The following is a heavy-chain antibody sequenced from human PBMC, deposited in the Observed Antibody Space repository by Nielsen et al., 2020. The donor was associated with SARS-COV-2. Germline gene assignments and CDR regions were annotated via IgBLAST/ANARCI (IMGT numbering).Heavy chain of an antibody. J-gene: IGHJ6*02. CDR3: AKEGLRYFDWSYGMDV. D-gene: IGHD3-9*01. CDR2: ISYDGSNK. V-gene: IGHV3-30*18. Sequence: GESLKISCAASGFTFSSYGMHWVRQAPGKGLEWVAVISYDGSNKYYADSVKGRFTISRDNSKNTLYLQMNRLRAEDTAVYYCAKEGLRYFDWSYGMDVWGQGTTVTVSS. CDR1: GFTFSSYG.